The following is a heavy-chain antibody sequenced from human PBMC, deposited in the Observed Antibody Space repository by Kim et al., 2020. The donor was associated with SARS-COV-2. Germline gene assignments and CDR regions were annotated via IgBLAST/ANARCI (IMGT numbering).Heavy chain of an antibody. Sequence: SFSGDYWSWIRQHPGKGLEWIGEINHSGSTNYNPSLKSRVTISVDTSKNQFSLKLSSVTAADTAVYYCARAWYCSGGSCHNWFDPWGQGTLAT. J-gene: IGHJ5*02. CDR3: ARAWYCSGGSCHNWFDP. CDR2: INHSGST. V-gene: IGHV4-34*01. CDR1: SFSGDY. D-gene: IGHD2-15*01.